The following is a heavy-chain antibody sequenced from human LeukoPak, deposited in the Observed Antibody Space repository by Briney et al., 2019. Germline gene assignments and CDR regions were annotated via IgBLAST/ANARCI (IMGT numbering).Heavy chain of an antibody. CDR1: GYTFTGHY. D-gene: IGHD4/OR15-4a*01. CDR3: ARAYEYGWFDH. J-gene: IGHJ5*02. Sequence: ASVKVSCKASGYTFTGHYLHWVRQAPGQGLEWMGWVNPKTGDRTYAQKFQGRVTMTWDTSISTAYMELSSLRSDDTAMYYCARAYEYGWFDHWGQGTQVTVSS. CDR2: VNPKTGDR. V-gene: IGHV1-2*02.